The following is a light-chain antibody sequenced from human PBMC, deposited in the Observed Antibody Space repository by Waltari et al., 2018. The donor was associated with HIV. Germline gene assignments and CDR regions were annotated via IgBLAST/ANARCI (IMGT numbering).Light chain of an antibody. V-gene: IGLV1-44*01. Sequence: QSVLTQPPSASGTPGQRVTISCSGSSSNIGFNIVNWYQQLPGAAPKLLIYTNNQRPSGVPDGFPGSNSGSSAYLAISGLQSEDEADYYCAAWDDSLHGLVFGGGTKLTVL. J-gene: IGLJ3*02. CDR1: SSNIGFNI. CDR3: AAWDDSLHGLV. CDR2: TNN.